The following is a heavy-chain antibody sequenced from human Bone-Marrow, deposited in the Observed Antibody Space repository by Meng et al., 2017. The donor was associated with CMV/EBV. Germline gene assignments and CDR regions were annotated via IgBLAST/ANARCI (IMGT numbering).Heavy chain of an antibody. CDR2: ISGYNGDT. V-gene: IGHV1-18*01. CDR3: ARVKSDFWSGYYTDY. D-gene: IGHD3-3*01. Sequence: ASVKVSCKTSGYTFTSYVISWVRQAPGQGLEWIGWISGYNGDTNYAQKFQGRVTMTTDTSTSAAYMDLRSLRSDDTAMYYCARVKSDFWSGYYTDYWGQGPLVTGSS. J-gene: IGHJ4*02. CDR1: GYTFTSYV.